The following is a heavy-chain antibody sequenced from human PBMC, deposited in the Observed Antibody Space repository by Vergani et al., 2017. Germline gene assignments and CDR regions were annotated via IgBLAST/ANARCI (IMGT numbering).Heavy chain of an antibody. J-gene: IGHJ4*02. CDR3: AKYFSDSTDGLPDS. CDR1: GFTFSNFV. CDR2: IGKDGINT. Sequence: QVQLVESAGGVVQPGGSLRLSCVASGFTFSNFVMHWIPQAPGKGLWWVAYIGKDGINTRYRDAVKGRFTVSRDNSKDILYLQMDSLRSEDTALYYCAKYFSDSTDGLPDSWGPGTLVIVSS. V-gene: IGHV3-30*02. D-gene: IGHD2-21*02.